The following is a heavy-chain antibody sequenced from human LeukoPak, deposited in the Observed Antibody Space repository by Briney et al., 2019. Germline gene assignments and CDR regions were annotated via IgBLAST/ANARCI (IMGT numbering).Heavy chain of an antibody. CDR1: GYTFTSCG. CDR2: ISAYYGNT. Sequence: ASVTVSCKGSGYTFTSCGISWVRQPPPQGLEWMGWISAYYGNTNYAQKLQGRVTMTTDTSTNTACMELRSLRSEDTVVYCCARDDIVVVPAPPYYYYYGMDVWGQGTTVTVSS. CDR3: ARDDIVVVPAPPYYYYYGMDV. V-gene: IGHV1-18*01. D-gene: IGHD2-2*01. J-gene: IGHJ6*02.